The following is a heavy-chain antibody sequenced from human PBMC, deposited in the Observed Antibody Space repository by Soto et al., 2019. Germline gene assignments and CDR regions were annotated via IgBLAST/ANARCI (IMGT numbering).Heavy chain of an antibody. D-gene: IGHD2-2*01. CDR3: AREWGKYQLLWGFDY. V-gene: IGHV3-64*01. CDR1: GFTFSSYA. CDR2: ISSNGGST. J-gene: IGHJ4*02. Sequence: EVQLVESGGGLVQPGGSLRLSCAASGFTFSSYAMHWVRQAPGKGLKYVSGISSNGGSTYYANSVKGRFIISRDNSKNTLYLQMGILRAEDMAVYYCAREWGKYQLLWGFDYWGQGTLVTVSS.